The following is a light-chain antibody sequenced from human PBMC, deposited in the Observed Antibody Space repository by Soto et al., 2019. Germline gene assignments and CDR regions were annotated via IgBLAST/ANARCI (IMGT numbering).Light chain of an antibody. CDR3: QQYGSSPLT. CDR1: QTVTSKY. Sequence: EIVLTQSPGTLSLSPGERATLSCRASQTVTSKYLALYQQKPGQDPRLLIYVASSRATGIPDRFSGSGSETDFDLTISRLEPVDFAVYSCQQYGSSPLTFGGGTKVEIK. CDR2: VAS. V-gene: IGKV3-20*01. J-gene: IGKJ4*01.